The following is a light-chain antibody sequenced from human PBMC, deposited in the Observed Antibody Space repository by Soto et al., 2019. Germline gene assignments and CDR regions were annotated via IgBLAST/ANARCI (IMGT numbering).Light chain of an antibody. J-gene: IGKJ4*01. V-gene: IGKV1D-16*01. CDR3: QQYNDYLLT. CDR1: QGISSW. CDR2: AAS. Sequence: IQMTQSPSSVSASVGDRVTITCRASQGISSWLAWYQQRPGKAPKLLIYAASSLESGVPSRFSGSGSGTEFTLTISNLQPDDFATYHCQQYNDYLLTFGGGTKVDIK.